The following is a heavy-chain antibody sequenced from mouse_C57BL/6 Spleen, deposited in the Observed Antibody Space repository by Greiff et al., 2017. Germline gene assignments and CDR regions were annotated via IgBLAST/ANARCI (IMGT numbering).Heavy chain of an antibody. J-gene: IGHJ4*01. CDR3: GRYGSSYRDAMDY. CDR1: GYTFTSYW. D-gene: IGHD1-1*01. CDR2: IYPVSGET. Sequence: QVQLQQSGTVLARPGASVKMSCKTSGYTFTSYWMHWVKQRPGQGLEWIGRIYPVSGETNYKQKFMGKATFSVDRSSSTVYMVLNSLTSEDPAVYYCGRYGSSYRDAMDYWGQGTSVTVSS. V-gene: IGHV1-11*01.